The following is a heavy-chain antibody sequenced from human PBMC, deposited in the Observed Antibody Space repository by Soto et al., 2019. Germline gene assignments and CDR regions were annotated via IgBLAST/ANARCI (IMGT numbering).Heavy chain of an antibody. CDR3: ARGVTMIVVAPSI. Sequence: ASVKVSCKASGYTFTDYGISWVRQAPGQGLEWMGWTTAYNGNTNYAQKLQGRVAMTTDTSTSTAYMELRSLRSDDTAVYYCARGVTMIVVAPSIWGQGTLVTVSS. V-gene: IGHV1-18*01. D-gene: IGHD3-22*01. CDR1: GYTFTDYG. J-gene: IGHJ4*02. CDR2: TTAYNGNT.